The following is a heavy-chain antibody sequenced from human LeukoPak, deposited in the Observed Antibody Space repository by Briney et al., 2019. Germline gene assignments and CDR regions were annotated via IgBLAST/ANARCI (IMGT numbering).Heavy chain of an antibody. CDR1: GGSFSGYY. D-gene: IGHD2-2*02. CDR3: AREYTNPDAFDI. Sequence: SETLSLTCAFYGGSFSGYYWNWIRQPPGKVLEWIGEINHSGSTNYNPSLKSRVTISVDTSKDQFSLKLSSVTAADTAVYYCAREYTNPDAFDIWGQWTMVAVSS. CDR2: INHSGST. V-gene: IGHV4-34*01. J-gene: IGHJ3*02.